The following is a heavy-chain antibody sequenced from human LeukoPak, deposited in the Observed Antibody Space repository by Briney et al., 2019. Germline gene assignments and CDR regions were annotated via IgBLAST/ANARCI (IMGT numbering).Heavy chain of an antibody. D-gene: IGHD3-3*01. V-gene: IGHV4-61*02. CDR2: IYASGST. Sequence: PSQTLSLTCTVSDGSISGGSYYWSWIRQPAGKGLEWIGRIYASGSTDYNPSLKSRLTISVDTSKSQFSLRLTSVTAADTAVYYCAREKNDYNFWTVGYYFMDVWGKGTTVTVSS. J-gene: IGHJ6*03. CDR3: AREKNDYNFWTVGYYFMDV. CDR1: DGSISGGSYY.